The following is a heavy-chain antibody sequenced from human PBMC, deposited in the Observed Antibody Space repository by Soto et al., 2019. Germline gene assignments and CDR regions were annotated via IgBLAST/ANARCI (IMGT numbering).Heavy chain of an antibody. Sequence: SETLSLTCTVSGGSISSYYWSWIRQPPGKGLEWIGYIYYSGSTNYNPSLKSRVTISVDTSKNQFSLKLSSVTAADTAVYYCARYYDFWSDYSSGSWFDPWGQGTLVTVS. CDR1: GGSISSYY. CDR2: IYYSGST. CDR3: ARYYDFWSDYSSGSWFDP. J-gene: IGHJ5*02. D-gene: IGHD3-3*01. V-gene: IGHV4-59*01.